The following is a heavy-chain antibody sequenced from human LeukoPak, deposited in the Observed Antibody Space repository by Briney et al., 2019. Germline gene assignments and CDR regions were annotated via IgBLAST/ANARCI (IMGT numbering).Heavy chain of an antibody. J-gene: IGHJ4*02. D-gene: IGHD2-2*01. CDR2: INPSGGST. V-gene: IGHV1-46*01. CDR3: ARGPLGYCSSTSCYFDY. Sequence: ASVTVSCKASGYTFTSYYMHWVRQAPGQGLEWMGIINPSGGSTSYAQKFQGRVTMTRDTSTSTVYMELSSLRSEDTAVYYCARGPLGYCSSTSCYFDYWGQGTLVTVSS. CDR1: GYTFTSYY.